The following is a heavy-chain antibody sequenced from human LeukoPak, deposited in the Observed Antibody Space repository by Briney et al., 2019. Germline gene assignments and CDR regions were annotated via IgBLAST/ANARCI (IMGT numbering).Heavy chain of an antibody. CDR1: GGSVSSYY. CDR3: ARQWTYYYDSSGLRGAFDI. Sequence: SETLSLTCTVSGGSVSSYYWSWIRQPPGKGLEWIGYIYYSGSTNYNPSLKSRVTISVDTSENQFSLKLSSVTAADTAVYYCARQWTYYYDSSGLRGAFDIWGQGTMVTVSS. J-gene: IGHJ3*02. V-gene: IGHV4-59*08. CDR2: IYYSGST. D-gene: IGHD3-22*01.